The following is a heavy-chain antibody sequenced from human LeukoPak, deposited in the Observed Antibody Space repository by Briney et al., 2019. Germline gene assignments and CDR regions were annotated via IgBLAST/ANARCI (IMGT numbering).Heavy chain of an antibody. CDR2: ISGSGGTT. CDR3: AKAMGIAARKSTVDY. D-gene: IGHD6-6*01. J-gene: IGHJ4*02. V-gene: IGHV3-23*01. CDR1: GFTFGSYA. Sequence: GGSLRLSCAASGFTFGSYAMSWVRPAPGKGLERVSVISGSGGTTHYADSVKGRFTISRDNSKNTLYLQMNSLRAEDTAVYYCAKAMGIAARKSTVDYWGQGTLVTVSS.